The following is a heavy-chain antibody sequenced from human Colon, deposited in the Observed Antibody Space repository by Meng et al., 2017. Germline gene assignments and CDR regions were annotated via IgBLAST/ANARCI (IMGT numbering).Heavy chain of an antibody. CDR1: GGSITRGNW. CDR3: GSSPLLRTATRPSDDY. D-gene: IGHD4-11*01. J-gene: IGHJ4*02. CDR2: ISRDGNT. Sequence: GSLRLSCAVSGGSITRGNWWSWVRQSPGNGLEWIGEISRDGNTHYNPSLKSRVTISLDKSKNQFSLKLDSVTAADTAVYYCGSSPLLRTATRPSDDYRGQGALVTVSS. V-gene: IGHV4-4*02.